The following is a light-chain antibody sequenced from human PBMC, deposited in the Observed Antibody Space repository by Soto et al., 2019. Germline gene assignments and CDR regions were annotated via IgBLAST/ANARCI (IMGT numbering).Light chain of an antibody. J-gene: IGLJ2*01. CDR2: DVS. CDR3: SSYTSSSTYVV. V-gene: IGLV2-14*01. CDR1: SNDVGGYNY. Sequence: QSALTQPASVSGSPGQSITIPCTGTSNDVGGYNYVSWYQQHPGKAPKLIIYDVSNRPSGVSNRFSGSKSGNTASLTISGLQAEDEADYYCSSYTSSSTYVVFGGGTKLTVL.